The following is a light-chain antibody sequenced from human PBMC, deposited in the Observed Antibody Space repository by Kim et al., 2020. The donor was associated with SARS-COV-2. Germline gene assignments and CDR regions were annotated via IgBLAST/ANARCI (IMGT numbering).Light chain of an antibody. Sequence: LSPGERATLSCRASQSVSTYLAWYQQKPGQAPRLLIFDASNRATGFPARFSGSGSGTDFTLTISSLEPEDFAVYYCQQRSNWPLTFGGGTKVDIK. CDR3: QQRSNWPLT. CDR2: DAS. V-gene: IGKV3-11*01. CDR1: QSVSTY. J-gene: IGKJ4*01.